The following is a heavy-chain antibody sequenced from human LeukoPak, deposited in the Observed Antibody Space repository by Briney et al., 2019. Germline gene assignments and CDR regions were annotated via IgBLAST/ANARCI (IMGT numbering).Heavy chain of an antibody. D-gene: IGHD5-18*01. V-gene: IGHV4-59*08. Sequence: SETLSLTCTVSGGSISSYYWSWIRQPPGKGLEWIGYIYYSGSTNYNPSLKSRVTISVDTSKNQFSLKLSSVTAADTAVYYCARHALPGYSEYYFDYWGQGTLVTVSS. CDR3: ARHALPGYSEYYFDY. J-gene: IGHJ4*02. CDR2: IYYSGST. CDR1: GGSISSYY.